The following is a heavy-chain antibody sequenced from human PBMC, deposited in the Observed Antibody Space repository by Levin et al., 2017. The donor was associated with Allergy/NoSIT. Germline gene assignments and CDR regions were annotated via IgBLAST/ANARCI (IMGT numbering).Heavy chain of an antibody. CDR2: IIPIFGTA. J-gene: IGHJ6*02. V-gene: IGHV1-69*01. CDR3: ARENQGIAAAGENSYGMDV. Sequence: KISCKASGGTFSSYAISWVRQAPGQGLEWMGGIIPIFGTANYAQKFQGRVTITADESTSTAYMELSSLRSEDTAVYYCARENQGIAAAGENSYGMDVWGQGTTVTVSS. CDR1: GGTFSSYA. D-gene: IGHD6-13*01.